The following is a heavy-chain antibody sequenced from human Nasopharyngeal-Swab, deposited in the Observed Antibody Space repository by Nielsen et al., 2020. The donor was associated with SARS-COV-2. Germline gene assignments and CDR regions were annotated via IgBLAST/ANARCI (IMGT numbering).Heavy chain of an antibody. CDR2: ISSSSSSI. J-gene: IGHJ4*02. D-gene: IGHD3-10*01. Sequence: GEFLKISCAASGFTFSSYSMNWVRQAPGKGLEWVSYISSSSSSIYYADSVKGRFTISRDNAKNSLCLQMDSLRDEDSAVYYCARDPAYYFGSGSYYPDYWGQGTLVTVSS. CDR1: GFTFSSYS. V-gene: IGHV3-48*02. CDR3: ARDPAYYFGSGSYYPDY.